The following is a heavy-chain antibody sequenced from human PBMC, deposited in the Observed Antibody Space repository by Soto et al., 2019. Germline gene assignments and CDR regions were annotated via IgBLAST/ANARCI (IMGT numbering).Heavy chain of an antibody. CDR1: GFTFSSYA. Sequence: PGGSLRLSCAASGFTFSSYAMSWVRQAPGKWLEWVSAISGSGGSTYYADSVKGRFTISRDNSKNTLYLQMNSLRAEDTAVYYCAKKILRGYNHGFPGVFLLGPGTGPRGGQGXLVTVYS. CDR3: AKKILRGYNHGFPGVFLLGPGTGPR. J-gene: IGHJ4*02. V-gene: IGHV3-23*01. D-gene: IGHD5-18*01. CDR2: ISGSGGST.